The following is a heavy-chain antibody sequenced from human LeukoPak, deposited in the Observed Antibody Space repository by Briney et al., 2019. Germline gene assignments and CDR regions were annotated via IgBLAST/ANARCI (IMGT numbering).Heavy chain of an antibody. CDR3: ARGMWFDTLFSAFDV. CDR2: IYYSGRT. J-gene: IGHJ3*01. V-gene: IGHV4-39*07. D-gene: IGHD3-10*01. CDR1: GGSISSSNHY. Sequence: NASETLSLTCNVSGGSISSSNHYWAWIRQPSGKGLEWIGNIYYSGRTYYSPSLKSRVTISVDTSNKQFSLNLSSVTAADTAVYYCARGMWFDTLFSAFDVWGQGTMVSVSS.